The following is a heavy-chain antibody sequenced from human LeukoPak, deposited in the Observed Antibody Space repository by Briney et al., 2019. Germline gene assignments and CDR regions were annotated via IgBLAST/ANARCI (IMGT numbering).Heavy chain of an antibody. Sequence: SETLSLTCAVYGGSFSDYDWSWIRQPPGKGLEWIGEINHSGSTNYNPSLKSRVTISVDTSKNQFSLKLSSVTAADTAVYYCAREYSGYDYYYYYYYMDVWGKGTTVTVSS. CDR2: INHSGST. D-gene: IGHD5-12*01. CDR3: AREYSGYDYYYYYYYMDV. CDR1: GGSFSDYD. J-gene: IGHJ6*03. V-gene: IGHV4-34*01.